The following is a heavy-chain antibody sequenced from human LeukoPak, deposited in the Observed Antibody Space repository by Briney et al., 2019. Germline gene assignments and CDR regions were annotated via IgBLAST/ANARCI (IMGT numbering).Heavy chain of an antibody. V-gene: IGHV3-30*02. CDR3: SQERDRRGYFDY. CDR1: GFTFSTYG. Sequence: GGSLRLSCAASGFTFSTYGMHWVRQAPGKGLDWVTFIWSDGNEKYYADSVKGRFTISRDNSKSTLFLQMNSLRGEDTAVYYCSQERDRRGYFDYWGQGTLVTVSS. D-gene: IGHD2-15*01. CDR2: IWSDGNEK. J-gene: IGHJ4*02.